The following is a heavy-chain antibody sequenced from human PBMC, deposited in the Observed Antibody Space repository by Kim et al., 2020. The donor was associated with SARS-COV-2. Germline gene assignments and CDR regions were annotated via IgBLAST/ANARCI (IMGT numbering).Heavy chain of an antibody. CDR2: IRIKANNYAT. CDR3: TRPGYSSGWSDY. D-gene: IGHD6-19*01. Sequence: GGSLRLSCAASGFNFSDSAMHWVRQASGKGLEWIGRIRIKANNYATTYRASVQGRFIISRDDSQNTTFLQMNSLKTEDTAVYYCTRPGYSSGWSDYWGQGTLVTVSS. CDR1: GFNFSDSA. V-gene: IGHV3-73*01. J-gene: IGHJ4*02.